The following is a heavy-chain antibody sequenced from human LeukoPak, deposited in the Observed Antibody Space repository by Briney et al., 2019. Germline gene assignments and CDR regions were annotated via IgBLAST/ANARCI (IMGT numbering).Heavy chain of an antibody. CDR1: GGSISGYY. J-gene: IGHJ4*02. Sequence: SETLSLTCTVSGGSISGYYWSWIRQPPGKGLEWIGYIFHRGNTEYNPSLKSRVTISVDTSKNQFSLRLSSVTAADTALYYCARYFCPADRCPHFDHWGQGTLVTVSS. V-gene: IGHV4-59*08. CDR3: ARYFCPADRCPHFDH. CDR2: IFHRGNT. D-gene: IGHD2/OR15-2a*01.